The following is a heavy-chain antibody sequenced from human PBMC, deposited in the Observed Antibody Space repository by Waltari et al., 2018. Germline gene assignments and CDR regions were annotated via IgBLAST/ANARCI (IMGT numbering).Heavy chain of an antibody. Sequence: EVQLLESGGGLVQPGGSLRLSCAASGFTFSSYAMSWVRLAPGKGLEWVAAIRCGWGSTDYADAVKGRCTISRYNSKSTLYLQMNSLRAEDTAVYYCAILSWGYFDYWGQGTLVTVSS. D-gene: IGHD3-16*01. CDR2: IRCGWGST. V-gene: IGHV3-23*01. J-gene: IGHJ4*02. CDR1: GFTFSSYA. CDR3: AILSWGYFDY.